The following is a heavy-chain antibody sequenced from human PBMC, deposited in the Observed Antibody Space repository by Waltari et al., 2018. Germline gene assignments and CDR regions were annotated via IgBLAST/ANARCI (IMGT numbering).Heavy chain of an antibody. CDR3: ARHWKKSGYRFDP. D-gene: IGHD5-12*01. Sequence: QLQLQESGPGLVKPSETLSLTCPVSGGSISSSSYDWGWIRQSPGKGLEWIGSIYYSGRTYYNPTLKSGVTISGDTSKNQFSLKLSSVTAADTAVYYCARHWKKSGYRFDPWGQGTLVTVSS. V-gene: IGHV4-39*01. CDR1: GGSISSSSYD. CDR2: IYYSGRT. J-gene: IGHJ5*02.